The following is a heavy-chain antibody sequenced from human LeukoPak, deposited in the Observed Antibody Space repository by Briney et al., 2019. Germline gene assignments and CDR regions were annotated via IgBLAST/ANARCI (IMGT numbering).Heavy chain of an antibody. CDR3: ARHVPNSQGGAFDI. CDR2: IYYSGST. CDR1: GGSISNYY. V-gene: IGHV4-59*08. J-gene: IGHJ3*02. D-gene: IGHD3-16*01. Sequence: KPSQTLSLTCTVSGGSISNYYWSWIGQPPGKGLEWSGYIYYSGSTNYNPSLKSRVTISLDTSKNQFSLKLSSVTAADTAVYYCARHVPNSQGGAFDIWGQGTMVTVSS.